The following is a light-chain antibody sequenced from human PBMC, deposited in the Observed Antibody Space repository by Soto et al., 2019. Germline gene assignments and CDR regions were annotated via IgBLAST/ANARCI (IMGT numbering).Light chain of an antibody. V-gene: IGLV1-44*01. CDR2: SNN. Sequence: QAVVTQPPSVSGAPGQRVTISCTGSVSNIGAGYEVHWYQQLPGTAPKLLIYSNNQRPSGVPDRFSGSKSGTSASLAISGLQSEDEADYYCAAWDDSLNGPVFGGGTKLTVL. J-gene: IGLJ3*02. CDR1: VSNIGAGYE. CDR3: AAWDDSLNGPV.